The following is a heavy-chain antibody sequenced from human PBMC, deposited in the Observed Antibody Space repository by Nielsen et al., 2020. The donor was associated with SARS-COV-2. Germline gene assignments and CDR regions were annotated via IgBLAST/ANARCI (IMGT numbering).Heavy chain of an antibody. J-gene: IGHJ4*02. D-gene: IGHD2-21*02. CDR3: AKGGDVVVTATLDY. CDR2: ISWHSGSI. CDR1: GFNFDDYA. V-gene: IGHV3-9*01. Sequence: LSLTCAASGFNFDDYAMHWVRQAPGKGLEWVSSISWHSGSIAYADSLKGRFTISRDNAKNSLYLQMNSLRTEDTALYYCAKGGDVVVTATLDYWGQGTRVTVSS.